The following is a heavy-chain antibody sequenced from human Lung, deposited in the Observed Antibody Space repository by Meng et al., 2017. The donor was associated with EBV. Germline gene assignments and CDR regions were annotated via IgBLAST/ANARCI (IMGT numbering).Heavy chain of an antibody. J-gene: IGHJ4*02. V-gene: IGHV4-31*03. D-gene: IGHD6-19*01. CDR1: GGSVDSGAYY. CDR2: IYYSGST. CDR3: ARLRLVWMFDY. Sequence: QEQLQESGPGLVQPSQTLSLTCTVSGGSVDSGAYYWSWIRQRPGKGLEWIGYIYYSGSTFYTPSHKSRATLSVDTSKNQFSLKLNSVTAADTAVYYCARLRLVWMFDYWGQGALVTVSS.